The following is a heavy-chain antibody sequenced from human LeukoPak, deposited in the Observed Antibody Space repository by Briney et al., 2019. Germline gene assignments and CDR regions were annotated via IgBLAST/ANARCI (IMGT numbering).Heavy chain of an antibody. J-gene: IGHJ5*02. Sequence: ASVKVSCKTSGYTFTGYYMHWLRQAPGQGLEWMGRINPNSGGTYYAREFQGRVTMTRDTSISTSYTELTSLKSDDPAEYYCGACVLHGGGIWFDPWGQGTMVSVSS. D-gene: IGHD2-15*01. CDR2: INPNSGGT. CDR3: GACVLHGGGIWFDP. CDR1: GYTFTGYY. V-gene: IGHV1-2*06.